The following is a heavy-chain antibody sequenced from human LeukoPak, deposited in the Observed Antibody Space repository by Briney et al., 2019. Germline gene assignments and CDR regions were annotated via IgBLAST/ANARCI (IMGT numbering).Heavy chain of an antibody. J-gene: IGHJ4*02. D-gene: IGHD6-19*01. CDR3: AKDRSSDWFDQGYFDY. CDR2: FSGSGTRT. Sequence: GGSLRLSCVASGFTFSDYYMSWIRQAPGKGLEWVSGFSGSGTRTHYADSVKGRFTISRDNSKNTLYLQMNSLRAEDTAVYYCAKDRSSDWFDQGYFDYWGQGTLVTVSS. V-gene: IGHV3-23*01. CDR1: GFTFSDYY.